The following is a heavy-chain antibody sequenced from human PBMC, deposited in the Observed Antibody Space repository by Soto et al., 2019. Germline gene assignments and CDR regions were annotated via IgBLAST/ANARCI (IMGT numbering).Heavy chain of an antibody. V-gene: IGHV3-49*04. J-gene: IGHJ4*02. CDR2: IRSKAYGGTT. D-gene: IGHD5-12*01. CDR1: GFTFGDYA. CDR3: TRGRVATRSFVESDY. Sequence: PGGSLSLSCTASGFTFGDYAMSWVRQAPGKGLEWVGFIRSKAYGGTTEYAASVKGRFTISRDDSKSIAYLQMNSLKTEDTAVYYCTRGRVATRSFVESDYWGQGTLVTVSS.